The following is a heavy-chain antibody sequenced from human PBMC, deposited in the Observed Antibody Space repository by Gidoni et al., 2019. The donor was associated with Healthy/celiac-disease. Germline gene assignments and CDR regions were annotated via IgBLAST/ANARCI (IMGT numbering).Heavy chain of an antibody. CDR2: IRSKAYGETT. D-gene: IGHD2-21*02. J-gene: IGHJ4*02. Sequence: EVQLVESGGGLVKPGRSLRLSCTASGFTCGEYAMSWFRQAPGQGLEWVGFIRSKAYGETTEYAASVKGRFTISRDDSKSIAYLQMNSLKTEDTAVYYCTSYCGSDCYSEFDYWGQGTLVTVSS. CDR1: GFTCGEYA. CDR3: TSYCGSDCYSEFDY. V-gene: IGHV3-49*05.